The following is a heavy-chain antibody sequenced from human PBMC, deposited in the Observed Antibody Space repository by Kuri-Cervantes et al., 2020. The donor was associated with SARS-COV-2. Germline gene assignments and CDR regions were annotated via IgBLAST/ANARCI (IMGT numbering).Heavy chain of an antibody. D-gene: IGHD2-2*02. V-gene: IGHV1-69*13. J-gene: IGHJ4*02. CDR3: ARRPPQGYCSSTSCYTPSIYFDY. CDR1: GGTFSGYA. Sequence: SVKVSCKASGGTFSGYAISWVRRAPGQGLEWMGGIIPMFGITNYAQKFQGRLTITADESTSTAYMELRSLRSDDTAVYYCARRPPQGYCSSTSCYTPSIYFDYWGQGTLVTVSS. CDR2: IIPMFGIT.